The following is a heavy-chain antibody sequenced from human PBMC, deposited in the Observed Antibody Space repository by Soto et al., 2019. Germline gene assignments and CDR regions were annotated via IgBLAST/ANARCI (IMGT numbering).Heavy chain of an antibody. CDR3: ARESHDILTGPPWVWYFDL. D-gene: IGHD3-9*01. CDR2: INVRGSI. J-gene: IGHJ2*01. V-gene: IGHV4-34*01. CDR1: GGSFSGYY. Sequence: QVQLQQWGAGPLRPLETLSLTCGVSGGSFSGYYWAWIRQSPGKGLEWIGEINVRGSINYNPSLKSRVSISVDTSKNHYSLNLGSVTAADTAVYYCARESHDILTGPPWVWYFDLWGRGTLVTVSS.